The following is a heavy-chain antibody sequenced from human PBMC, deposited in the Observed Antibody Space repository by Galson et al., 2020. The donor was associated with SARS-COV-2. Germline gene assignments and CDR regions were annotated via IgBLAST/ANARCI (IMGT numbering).Heavy chain of an antibody. Sequence: GESLKISCAASGFTFSSYAMSWVRQAPGKGLEWVSAISGSGGSTYYADSVKGRFTISRDNSKNTLYLQMNSLRAEDTAVYYCAKEGRGYYGSGSFDDYWGQGTLVTVSS. D-gene: IGHD3-10*01. V-gene: IGHV3-23*01. CDR3: AKEGRGYYGSGSFDDY. CDR2: ISGSGGST. CDR1: GFTFSSYA. J-gene: IGHJ4*02.